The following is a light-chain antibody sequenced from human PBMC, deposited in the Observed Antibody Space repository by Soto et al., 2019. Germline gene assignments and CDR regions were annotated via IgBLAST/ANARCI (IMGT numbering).Light chain of an antibody. CDR2: EGS. V-gene: IGLV2-23*01. CDR3: CSYAGSSTFV. CDR1: SSDLGSYNL. J-gene: IGLJ1*01. Sequence: QSALTQPASVSGSPGQSITLSCTATSSDLGSYNLVSWYQQHPGKAPKLMIYEGSKRPSGVSYRFSGSKSGNTASLTISGLQTEDEADYYCCSYAGSSTFVFGTGTKVTVL.